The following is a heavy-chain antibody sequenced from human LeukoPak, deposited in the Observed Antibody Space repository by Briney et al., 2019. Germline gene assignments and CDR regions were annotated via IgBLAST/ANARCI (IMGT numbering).Heavy chain of an antibody. Sequence: SETLSLTCTVSDDSLSSGNYYWHWIRQPAGKGLEWIGRTFKTGSTNYHPSLKSRVTISVDMSKKQFSLKVTYVTAADTAVYYCARGSSDYGDDYFDYWGQGTLVAVSA. V-gene: IGHV4-61*02. J-gene: IGHJ4*02. CDR2: TFKTGST. CDR1: DDSLSSGNYY. D-gene: IGHD4-17*01. CDR3: ARGSSDYGDDYFDY.